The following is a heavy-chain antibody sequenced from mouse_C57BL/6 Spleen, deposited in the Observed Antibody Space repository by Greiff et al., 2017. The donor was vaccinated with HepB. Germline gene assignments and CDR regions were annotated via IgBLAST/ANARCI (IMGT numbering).Heavy chain of an antibody. Sequence: EVQLVESGGDLVKPGGSLKLSCAASGFTFSSYGMSWVRQTPDKRLEWVATISSGGSYTYYPDSVKGRFTISRDNAKNTLYLQMSSLKSEDTAMYYCAKYYYGSSSYYYAMDYWGQGTSVTVSS. V-gene: IGHV5-6*01. D-gene: IGHD1-1*01. CDR2: ISSGGSYT. J-gene: IGHJ4*01. CDR1: GFTFSSYG. CDR3: AKYYYGSSSYYYAMDY.